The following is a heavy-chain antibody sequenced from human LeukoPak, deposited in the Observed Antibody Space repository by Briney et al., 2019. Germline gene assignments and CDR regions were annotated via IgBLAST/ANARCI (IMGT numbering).Heavy chain of an antibody. J-gene: IGHJ4*02. CDR1: GFTFSSHA. V-gene: IGHV3-23*01. CDR3: AKGNYFDY. Sequence: PGGSLRLSCAASGFTFSSHAMSWVRQAPGKGLEWVSGIRYNGASTYYADSVRGRFTISRDNSKNTLYLQMNSLRAEDTAVYYCAKGNYFDYWGQGTLVTVSS. CDR2: IRYNGAST.